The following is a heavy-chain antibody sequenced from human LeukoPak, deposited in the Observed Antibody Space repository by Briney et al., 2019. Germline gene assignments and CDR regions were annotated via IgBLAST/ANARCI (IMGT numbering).Heavy chain of an antibody. CDR2: INHSGST. Sequence: SETLSLTCAVYGGSFSGYYWSWIRQPPGKGLEWIGEINHSGSTNYSPSLKSRVTISVDTSKNQFSLKLSSVTAADTAVYYCARCYYDSSGIDYWGQGTLVTVSS. V-gene: IGHV4-34*01. CDR1: GGSFSGYY. D-gene: IGHD3-22*01. CDR3: ARCYYDSSGIDY. J-gene: IGHJ4*02.